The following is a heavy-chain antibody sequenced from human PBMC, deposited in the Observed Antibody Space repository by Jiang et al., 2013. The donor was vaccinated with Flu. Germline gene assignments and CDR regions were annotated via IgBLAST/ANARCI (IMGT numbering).Heavy chain of an antibody. J-gene: IGHJ6*02. CDR1: GYTFTSYD. D-gene: IGHD2-2*01. CDR2: MNPNSGNT. Sequence: SGAEVKKPGASVKVSCKASGYTFTSYDINWVRQATGQGLEWMGWMNPNSGNTGYAQKFQGRVTMTRNTSISTAYMELSSLRSEDTAVYYCARGDIVVVPAAMGYYYYGMDVWGQGTTVTVSS. CDR3: ARGDIVVVPAAMGYYYYGMDV. V-gene: IGHV1-8*01.